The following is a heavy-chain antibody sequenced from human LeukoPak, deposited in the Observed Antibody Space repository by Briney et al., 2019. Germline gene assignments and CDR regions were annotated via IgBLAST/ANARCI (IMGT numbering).Heavy chain of an antibody. D-gene: IGHD4-23*01. CDR1: GFTFSSYG. Sequence: PGGSLRLSCAASGFTFSSYGMHWVRQAPGKGLEWVAFVRYDGSNKYYADSVKGRFTISRDNAKNSLYLQMNSLRAEDTALYYCAKDSGYGGNCADYWGRGTLVTVSS. J-gene: IGHJ4*02. CDR2: VRYDGSNK. V-gene: IGHV3-30*02. CDR3: AKDSGYGGNCADY.